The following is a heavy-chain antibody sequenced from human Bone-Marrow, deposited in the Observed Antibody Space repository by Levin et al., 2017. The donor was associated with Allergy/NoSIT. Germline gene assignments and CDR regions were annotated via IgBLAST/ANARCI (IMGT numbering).Heavy chain of an antibody. D-gene: IGHD3-3*01. CDR2: ITGGGDDT. J-gene: IGHJ4*02. CDR3: AKEEWYRFDT. Sequence: PGGSLRLSCAASGFTFSVTHMAWVRQAPGKGLEWVATITGGGDDTFYADSVKGRFTISRDNSKKTLYLQLNSLRAEDTAVYYCAKEEWYRFDTWGRGTLVTVSS. CDR1: GFTFSVTH. V-gene: IGHV3-23*01.